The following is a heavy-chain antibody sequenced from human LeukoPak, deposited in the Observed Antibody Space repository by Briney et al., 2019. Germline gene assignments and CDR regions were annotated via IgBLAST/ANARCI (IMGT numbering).Heavy chain of an antibody. CDR3: ARKDGWELLEGDSYYYYYGMDV. D-gene: IGHD1-26*01. CDR1: GFTFSSYA. CDR2: ISYDGSNK. J-gene: IGHJ6*02. Sequence: PGGSLRLSCAASGFTFSSYAMSWVRQAPGKGLEWVAVISYDGSNKYYADSVKGRFTISRDNSKNTLYLQMNSLRAEDTAVYYCARKDGWELLEGDSYYYYYGMDVWGQGTTVTVSS. V-gene: IGHV3-30*03.